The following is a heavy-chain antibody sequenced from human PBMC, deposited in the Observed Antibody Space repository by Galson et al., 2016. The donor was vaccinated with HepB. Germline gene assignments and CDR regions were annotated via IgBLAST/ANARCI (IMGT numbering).Heavy chain of an antibody. J-gene: IGHJ6*02. D-gene: IGHD5-12*01. CDR2: IYYSGTT. Sequence: ATLSLTCTVSGGTISSYYWSWIRQSPGRGPEWIGYIYYSGTTNTNHSLTSRFTMSVDTSKNQFSLKLSSVTAADSAIYYCARVIYSGYDSTSSYYYNYGMDVWGQGTAVAVSS. CDR3: ARVIYSGYDSTSSYYYNYGMDV. V-gene: IGHV4-59*01. CDR1: GGTISSYY.